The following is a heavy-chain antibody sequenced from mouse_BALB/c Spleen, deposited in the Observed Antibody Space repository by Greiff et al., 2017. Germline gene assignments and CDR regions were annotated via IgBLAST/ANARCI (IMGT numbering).Heavy chain of an antibody. V-gene: IGHV5-9-3*01. CDR2: ISSGGSYT. CDR1: GFTFSSYA. D-gene: IGHD1-1*01. Sequence: EVKVVESGGGLVKPGGSLKLSCAASGFTFSSYAMSWVRQTPEKRLEWVATISSGGSYTYYPDSVKGRFTISRDNAKNTLYLQMSSLRSEDTAMYYCARPVYSSSYDYAMDYWGQGTSVTVSS. J-gene: IGHJ4*01. CDR3: ARPVYSSSYDYAMDY.